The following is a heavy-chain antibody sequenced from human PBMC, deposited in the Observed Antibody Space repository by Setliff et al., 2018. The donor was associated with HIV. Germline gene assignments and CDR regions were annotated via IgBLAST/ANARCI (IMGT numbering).Heavy chain of an antibody. CDR2: IDHSGSN. CDR1: GGSFNDYY. D-gene: IGHD3-10*01. J-gene: IGHJ4*02. CDR3: ARGLNCYGSGSDLPLGY. V-gene: IGHV4-34*01. Sequence: PSETLSPTSAVYGGSFNDYYWTWIRQHPGKGLEWIGEIDHSGSNKYHASLKSRVTISIDTSKNQISLKLSSVTAADTAVYYCARGLNCYGSGSDLPLGYWGQGTLVTVSS.